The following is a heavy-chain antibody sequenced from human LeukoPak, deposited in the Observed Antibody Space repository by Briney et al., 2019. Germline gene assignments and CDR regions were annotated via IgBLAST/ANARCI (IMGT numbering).Heavy chain of an antibody. CDR2: IYPGDSDT. CDR1: GNSFTTHW. J-gene: IGHJ6*02. D-gene: IGHD3-10*01. Sequence: GESLKISCQGSGNSFTTHWIGWVRQMPGKGLEWMGIIYPGDSDTRYSPSFQGQVTISVDKSISTAYLQWSSLKASDTAMYYCASHLWFPNYYYGMDVWGQGTTVTVSS. CDR3: ASHLWFPNYYYGMDV. V-gene: IGHV5-51*01.